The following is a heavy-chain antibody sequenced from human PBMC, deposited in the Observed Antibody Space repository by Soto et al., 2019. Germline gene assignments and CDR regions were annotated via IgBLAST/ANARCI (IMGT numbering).Heavy chain of an antibody. J-gene: IGHJ4*02. V-gene: IGHV3-74*01. CDR3: ARAPDSSGWGGCDF. CDR1: GLTFSSYW. CDR2: ISTDGSVT. Sequence: EVQLVESGGGLVQPGGSLRLSCAASGLTFSSYWMHWVRQAPGKGLVWVSRISTDGSVTTYADSVKGRFTISRDNAKNTLYLQMNSLTTEDTAVYYCARAPDSSGWGGCDFLGQGSLVTVSS. D-gene: IGHD6-19*01.